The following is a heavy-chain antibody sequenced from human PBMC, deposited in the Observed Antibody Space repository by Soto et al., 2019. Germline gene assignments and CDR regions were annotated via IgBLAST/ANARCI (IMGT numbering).Heavy chain of an antibody. D-gene: IGHD6-13*01. J-gene: IGHJ4*02. CDR2: INPNSGGT. CDR3: AKDPPYSSSWYITQIYFDY. V-gene: IGHV1-2*04. Sequence: ASVKVSCKASGYTFTGYYMHWVRQAPGQGLEWMGWINPNSGGTNYAQKFQGWVTMTRDTSISTAYKELSRLRSDDTAVYYCAKDPPYSSSWYITQIYFDYWGQGTLVTVSS. CDR1: GYTFTGYY.